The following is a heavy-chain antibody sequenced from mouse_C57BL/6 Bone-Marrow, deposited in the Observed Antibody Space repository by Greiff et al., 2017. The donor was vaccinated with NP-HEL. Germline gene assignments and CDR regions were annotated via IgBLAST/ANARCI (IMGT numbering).Heavy chain of an antibody. CDR2: IHPNSGST. CDR1: GYTFTSYW. V-gene: IGHV1-64*01. J-gene: IGHJ4*01. CDR3: ARQLRRPLDYAMDY. D-gene: IGHD1-2*01. Sequence: VQLQQPGAELVKPGASVKLSCKASGYTFTSYWMHWVKQRPGQGLEWIGMIHPNSGSTNYNEKFKSKATLTVDKSSSTAYMQRSSLTSEDSAVYYCARQLRRPLDYAMDYWGRGTAVTVTA.